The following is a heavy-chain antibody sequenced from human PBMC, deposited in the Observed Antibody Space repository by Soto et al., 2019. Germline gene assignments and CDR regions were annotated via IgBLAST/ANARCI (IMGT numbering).Heavy chain of an antibody. J-gene: IGHJ1*01. CDR1: GFTFTNYG. CDR2: IWYDGSKK. V-gene: IGHV3-33*01. D-gene: IGHD4-17*01. CDR3: ARGGYGDFSDFFQD. Sequence: QVPLVESGGGVVQAGRSLRLSCAVSGFTFTNYGMHWVRQAPGKGLEWVAVIWYDGSKKYYVDSVKGRFTISRDNSKNTLDLQMNSLRAEDTAVYYCARGGYGDFSDFFQDWGQGTLVTVSS.